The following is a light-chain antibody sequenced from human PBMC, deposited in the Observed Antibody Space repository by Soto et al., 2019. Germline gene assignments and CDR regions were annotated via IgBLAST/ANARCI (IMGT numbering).Light chain of an antibody. CDR1: QSVSSSF. CDR3: QQYGNSPT. CDR2: GAS. Sequence: EIVLTQSPGTLSSSPGERATLSCRASQSVSSSFLAWYQQKPGRAPRLLIYGASSRATGIPDRFSGSGSGTDFTLTINRLEPEDFAVYYCQQYGNSPTFGQGTKVEMK. V-gene: IGKV3-20*01. J-gene: IGKJ1*01.